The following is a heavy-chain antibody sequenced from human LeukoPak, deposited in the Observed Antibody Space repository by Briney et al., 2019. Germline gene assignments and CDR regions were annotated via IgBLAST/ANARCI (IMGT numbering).Heavy chain of an antibody. V-gene: IGHV4-59*08. CDR1: GGTISPYY. CDR2: IYHSGSR. CDR3: VRHLPPYVHIDI. D-gene: IGHD3-16*01. Sequence: PSQTLSLTCTETGGTISPYYWSWIRQPPRKGLDFTAHIYHSGSRNYNPSLKSRVTILVDTSKNQFSLKLSSVTAADTAVYYCVRHLPPYVHIDIWGQGTMVTVSS. J-gene: IGHJ3*02.